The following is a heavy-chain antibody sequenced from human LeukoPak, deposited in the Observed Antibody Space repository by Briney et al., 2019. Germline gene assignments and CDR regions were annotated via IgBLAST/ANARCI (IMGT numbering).Heavy chain of an antibody. V-gene: IGHV4-4*02. CDR2: IYHSGST. Sequence: SGTLSLTCAVSGGPISSSNWWSWVRQPPGKGLEWIGEIYHSGSTNYNPSLKSRVTISVDKSKNQFSLKLSSVTAADTAVYYCARAPSYPITMIHYWYFDLWGRGTLVTVSS. CDR1: GGPISSSNW. CDR3: ARAPSYPITMIHYWYFDL. D-gene: IGHD3-22*01. J-gene: IGHJ2*01.